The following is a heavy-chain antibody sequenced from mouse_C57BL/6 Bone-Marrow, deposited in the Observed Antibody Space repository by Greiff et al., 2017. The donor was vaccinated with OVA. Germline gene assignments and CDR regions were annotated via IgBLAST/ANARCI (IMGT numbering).Heavy chain of an antibody. D-gene: IGHD1-1*01. CDR2: IATSDSYI. Sequence: VQLQQPGAELVRPGTSVKLSCKASGYTFTNYWMHWVKQRPGQGLEWIGVIATSDSYINYNQKFKGRATLMVDTSSSTANMHLSSLTSEDSAVYYCTHYGSKLYLHYWGQGTALTVSS. CDR1: GYTFTNYW. V-gene: IGHV1-59*01. CDR3: THYGSKLYLHY. J-gene: IGHJ2*01.